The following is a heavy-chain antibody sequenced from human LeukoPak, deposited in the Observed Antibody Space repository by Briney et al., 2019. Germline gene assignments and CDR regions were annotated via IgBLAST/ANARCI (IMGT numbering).Heavy chain of an antibody. Sequence: SETLSLTCAVYGGSFSGYYWSWIRQPPGKGLEWIGEINHSGSANYNPSLKSRVTISVDTSKNQFSLKLSSVTAADTAVYYCARGNSYSSSWYNWFDPWGQGTLVTVSS. J-gene: IGHJ5*02. CDR2: INHSGSA. CDR1: GGSFSGYY. V-gene: IGHV4-34*01. D-gene: IGHD6-13*01. CDR3: ARGNSYSSSWYNWFDP.